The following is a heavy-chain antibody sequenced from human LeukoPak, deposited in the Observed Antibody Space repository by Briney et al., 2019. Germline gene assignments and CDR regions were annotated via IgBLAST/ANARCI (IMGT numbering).Heavy chain of an antibody. V-gene: IGHV3-21*04. D-gene: IGHD5-18*01. CDR2: ISSSSGYI. CDR1: GFTFSSYY. Sequence: GGSLRLSCAASGFTFSSYYMNWVRQAPGKGLEWVSSISSSSGYIYYADSVKGRFTISRDNAKNSLYLQMNSLRAEDMALYYCAKGQHGPLSYFDYWGQGTLVTVSS. CDR3: AKGQHGPLSYFDY. J-gene: IGHJ4*02.